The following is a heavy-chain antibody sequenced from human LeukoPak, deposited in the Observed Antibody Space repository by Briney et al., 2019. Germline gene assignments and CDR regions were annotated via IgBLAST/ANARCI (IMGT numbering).Heavy chain of an antibody. CDR3: ASAAYGGNPIDY. CDR2: IYYSGST. CDR1: GGSISSGGYY. J-gene: IGHJ4*02. Sequence: SETLSLTCTVSGGSISSGGYYWSWIRQHPGKGLEWIGYIYYSGSTYYNPSLKSRVTISVDRSKNQFSLKLSSVTAADTAVYYCASAAYGGNPIDYWGQGTLVTVSS. D-gene: IGHD4-23*01. V-gene: IGHV4-31*03.